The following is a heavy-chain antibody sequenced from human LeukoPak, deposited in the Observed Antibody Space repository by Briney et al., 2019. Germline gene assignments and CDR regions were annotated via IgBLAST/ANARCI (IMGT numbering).Heavy chain of an antibody. CDR1: GYTFTGPY. Sequence: ASVKVSCKASGYTFTGPYIHWMRQAPGQGPEWMGWINPNSGGTKYAQKFQGRVTVTRDTSTSTAYMELSGLRTDDTDTYYCARVEYCTKGVCINYDLWGQGTLVTVSS. V-gene: IGHV1-2*02. D-gene: IGHD2-8*01. CDR2: INPNSGGT. J-gene: IGHJ4*02. CDR3: ARVEYCTKGVCINYDL.